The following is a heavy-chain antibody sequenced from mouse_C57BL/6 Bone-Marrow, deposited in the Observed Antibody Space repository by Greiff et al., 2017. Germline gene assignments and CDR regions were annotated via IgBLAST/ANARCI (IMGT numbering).Heavy chain of an antibody. J-gene: IGHJ3*01. V-gene: IGHV5-6*01. CDR2: ISSGGSYT. D-gene: IGHD4-1*01. Sequence: EVKLVESGGDLVKPGGSLKLSCAASGFTFSSYGMSWVRQTPDKRLEWVATISSGGSYTYYPDSVKGRFTISRDNAKNTLYMQMSRLKSEDTAMYYCARGSNWAWFAYWGQGTLVTVSA. CDR3: ARGSNWAWFAY. CDR1: GFTFSSYG.